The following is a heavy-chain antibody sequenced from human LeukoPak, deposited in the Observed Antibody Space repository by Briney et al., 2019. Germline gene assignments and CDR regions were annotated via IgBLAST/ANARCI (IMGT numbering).Heavy chain of an antibody. D-gene: IGHD6-19*01. CDR1: GYTFNNHY. J-gene: IGHJ4*02. Sequence: ASVKVSCKASGYTFNNHYMYWVRQAPGQGLEWMGVINPSGGSTSYAQKFQGRVTMTRDTSTRTVYIEVNSLRSEDTAVYYCARQGTYSSAIGMGYWGQGTLVTVSS. V-gene: IGHV1-46*02. CDR2: INPSGGST. CDR3: ARQGTYSSAIGMGY.